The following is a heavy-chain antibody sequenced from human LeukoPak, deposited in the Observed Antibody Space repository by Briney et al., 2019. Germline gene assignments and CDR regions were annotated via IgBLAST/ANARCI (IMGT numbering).Heavy chain of an antibody. CDR1: GYTLTGYY. CDR3: ARGSRKVRGVIYRTYYFDY. D-gene: IGHD3-10*01. J-gene: IGHJ4*02. CDR2: MNPNSGNT. Sequence: GASVKVPCKASGYTLTGYYMHWVRQAPGQGLEWMGWMNPNSGNTGYAQKFQGRVTITRNTSISTAYMELSSLRSEDTAVYYCARGSRKVRGVIYRTYYFDYWGQGTLVTVSS. V-gene: IGHV1-8*03.